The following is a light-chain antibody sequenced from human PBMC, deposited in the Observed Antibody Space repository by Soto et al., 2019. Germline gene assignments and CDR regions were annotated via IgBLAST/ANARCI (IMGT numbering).Light chain of an antibody. V-gene: IGKV3-11*01. Sequence: EIVLTQSPATLSLSPGERSTLSCRASQSVSSYLAWYQQKPGQAPRLLIYDASNRATGIPARFSGSGSGTDVTLTISSLEPEDFAVYYCQQRSNWPPTFGKGTKVEIK. CDR3: QQRSNWPPT. J-gene: IGKJ1*01. CDR1: QSVSSY. CDR2: DAS.